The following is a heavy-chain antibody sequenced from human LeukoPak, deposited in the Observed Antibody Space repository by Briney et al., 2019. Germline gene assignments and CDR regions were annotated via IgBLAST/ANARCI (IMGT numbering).Heavy chain of an antibody. J-gene: IGHJ4*02. Sequence: ASETLSLTCTVSGGSISSYYWSWIRQPPGKGLEWIGYIYYSGSTNYNPSLKSRVTISVDTSKNQFSLKLSSVTAADTAVYYCARARYDLGHTKQPLVDYWGQGTLVTVSS. CDR1: GGSISSYY. D-gene: IGHD3-3*01. CDR2: IYYSGST. CDR3: ARARYDLGHTKQPLVDY. V-gene: IGHV4-59*01.